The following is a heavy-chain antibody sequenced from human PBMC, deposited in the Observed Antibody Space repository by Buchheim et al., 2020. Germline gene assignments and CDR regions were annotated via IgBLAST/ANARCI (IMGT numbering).Heavy chain of an antibody. V-gene: IGHV3-30-3*01. Sequence: QVHLVESGGGVVQPGRSLRLSCAASGFTFSNYGIHWVRQAPGKGLEWVSVISYDGGNKQYGDSVKGRFTISRDNSKNTLYLQMNSLRAEDTAVYYCAKDSYPYGDYYFDYWGQGTL. J-gene: IGHJ4*02. CDR1: GFTFSNYG. D-gene: IGHD4-17*01. CDR3: AKDSYPYGDYYFDY. CDR2: ISYDGGNK.